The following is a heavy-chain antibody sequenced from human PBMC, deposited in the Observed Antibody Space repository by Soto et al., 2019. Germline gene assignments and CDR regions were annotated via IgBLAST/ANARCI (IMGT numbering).Heavy chain of an antibody. CDR2: INSDGSST. CDR3: AGDIEASYYYDSSGPNWFDP. V-gene: IGHV3-74*01. D-gene: IGHD3-22*01. Sequence: EVQLVESGGGLVQPGGSLRLSCAASGLTFSRYWMHWVRQAPGKGLVRVSRINSDGSSTSYADSVKGRFTISRDNAKNTLYLQMNSLRAEDTAVYYCAGDIEASYYYDSSGPNWFDPWGQGTLVTVSS. J-gene: IGHJ5*02. CDR1: GLTFSRYW.